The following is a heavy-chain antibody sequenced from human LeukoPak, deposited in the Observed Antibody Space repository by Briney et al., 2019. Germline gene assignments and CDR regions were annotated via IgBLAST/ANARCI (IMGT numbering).Heavy chain of an antibody. J-gene: IGHJ4*02. V-gene: IGHV3-21*01. CDR1: GFTFSSYT. Sequence: PGGSLRLSCAASGFTFSSYTMHWVRQAPGKGLEWVSSISSGSSYIYYADSVKGRFTISRDNAKNSLYLQMNSLTAEDTAVYYCATGGHYYDSSDYYYAFDYWGQGTLVTVSS. D-gene: IGHD3-22*01. CDR2: ISSGSSYI. CDR3: ATGGHYYDSSDYYYAFDY.